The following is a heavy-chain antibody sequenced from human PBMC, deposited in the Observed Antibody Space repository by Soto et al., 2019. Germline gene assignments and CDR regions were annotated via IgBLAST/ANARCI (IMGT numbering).Heavy chain of an antibody. CDR1: GYTFTSYG. CDR3: ARDHTPRRQVAFGGY. D-gene: IGHD2-2*02. V-gene: IGHV1-18*01. CDR2: ISAYNGNT. Sequence: ASVKVSCKASGYTFTSYGISWVRQAPGQGLEWMGWISAYNGNTNYAQKLQGRVTMTTDTSTSTAYMELRSLRSDDTAVYYCARDHTPRRQVAFGGYWGQGTLVTVSS. J-gene: IGHJ4*02.